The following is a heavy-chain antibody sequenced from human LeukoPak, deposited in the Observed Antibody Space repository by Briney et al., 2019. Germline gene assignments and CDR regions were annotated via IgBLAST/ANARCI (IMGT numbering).Heavy chain of an antibody. CDR1: GFTFSSYW. CDR2: INSDGSST. D-gene: IGHD3-9*01. V-gene: IGHV3-74*01. Sequence: PGGSLRLSCAASGFTFSSYWMHWVRQAPGKGLVWVSRINSDGSSTSYADSVKGRFTISRDNAKNTLYLQMNSLRAEDTAVYYCARGGTYYDILTGYYMFYWGQGTLVTVSS. CDR3: ARGGTYYDILTGYYMFY. J-gene: IGHJ4*02.